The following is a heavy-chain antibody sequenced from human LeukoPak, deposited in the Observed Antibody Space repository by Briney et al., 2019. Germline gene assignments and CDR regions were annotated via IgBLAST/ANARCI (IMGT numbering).Heavy chain of an antibody. CDR1: GFTFSSYG. J-gene: IGHJ4*02. CDR3: AKDDYYDSSGYYDY. D-gene: IGHD3-22*01. V-gene: IGHV3-30*18. CDR2: ISYDGSNK. Sequence: GGSLRLSCAASGFTFSSYGMHWVRQAPGKGLEWVAVISYDGSNKYYADSVKGRFTISRDNSKNTLYLQMNSLRAEDTAVYYCAKDDYYDSSGYYDYWGQGTLSPSPQ.